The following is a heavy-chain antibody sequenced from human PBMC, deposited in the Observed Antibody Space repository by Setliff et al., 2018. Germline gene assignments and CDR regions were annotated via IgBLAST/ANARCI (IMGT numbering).Heavy chain of an antibody. CDR2: IYYSRSTS. Sequence: SETLSLTCTVSGGSISSGGYYWSWIRQHPGKGLEWIGYIYYSRSTSYYNPSLKSRVTISVDTSKNQFSLKLSSVTAADTAVYYCARGRAGHSGHWGQGTLVTVSS. J-gene: IGHJ4*02. V-gene: IGHV4-31*03. CDR1: GGSISSGGYY. CDR3: ARGRAGHSGH. D-gene: IGHD6-19*01.